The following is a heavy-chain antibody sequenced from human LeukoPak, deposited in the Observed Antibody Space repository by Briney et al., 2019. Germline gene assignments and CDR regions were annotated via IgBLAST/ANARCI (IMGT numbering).Heavy chain of an antibody. V-gene: IGHV4-34*01. J-gene: IGHJ4*02. D-gene: IGHD2-2*01. CDR3: ARACTSDIVVVPAVSQGKPSDIRTNYFDY. CDR2: INHSGST. CDR1: GGSFSGCY. Sequence: SETLSLTCAVYGGSFSGCYWSWIRQPPGKGLEWIGEINHSGSTNYNPSLKSRVTISVDTSKNQFSLKLSSVTAADTAVYYCARACTSDIVVVPAVSQGKPSDIRTNYFDYWGQGTLVTVSS.